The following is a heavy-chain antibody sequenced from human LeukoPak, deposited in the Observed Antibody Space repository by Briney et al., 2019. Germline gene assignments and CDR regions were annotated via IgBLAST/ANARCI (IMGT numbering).Heavy chain of an antibody. D-gene: IGHD6-19*01. J-gene: IGHJ3*02. CDR1: GFSLSDYY. CDR3: ARDASGSSGWYSARGDDAFDI. Sequence: GGSLRLSCAASGFSLSDYYMSWIRQAPGKGLEWVSYISSSGSTTYSVDSVKGRFTISRDNAKNSLYLQMNSLRVEDTAVYYCARDASGSSGWYSARGDDAFDIWGQGTMVTVSS. V-gene: IGHV3-11*04. CDR2: ISSSGSTT.